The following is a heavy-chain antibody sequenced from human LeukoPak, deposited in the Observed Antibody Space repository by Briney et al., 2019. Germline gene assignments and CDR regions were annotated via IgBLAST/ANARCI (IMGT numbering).Heavy chain of an antibody. CDR3: ARRVEMVTPGAFFYYYYMDV. CDR2: ISSSSSYI. Sequence: GGTLRLSCAASGFTFSSYSMNWVRQAPGKGLEWVSSISSSSSYIYYADSVKGRFTISRDNAKNSLYLQMNSLRAEDTAVYYCARRVEMVTPGAFFYYYYMDVWGKGTTVTVSS. CDR1: GFTFSSYS. J-gene: IGHJ6*03. V-gene: IGHV3-21*01. D-gene: IGHD5-24*01.